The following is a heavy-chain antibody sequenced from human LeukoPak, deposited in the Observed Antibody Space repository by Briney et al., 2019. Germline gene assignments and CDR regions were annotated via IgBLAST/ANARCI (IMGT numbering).Heavy chain of an antibody. CDR3: PRDSFTYGNY. CDR1: GFTFSSSW. J-gene: IGHJ4*02. V-gene: IGHV3-7*01. Sequence: GGSLRLSCAASGFTFSSSWRCWVRQAPGKGLEWVAYINEDGSGKYYVDSVRGRFTISRDNTKNSLYLQMNSLRYEDTAVYYFPRDSFTYGNYWRRGTLVSVSS. CDR2: INEDGSGK. D-gene: IGHD3-10*01.